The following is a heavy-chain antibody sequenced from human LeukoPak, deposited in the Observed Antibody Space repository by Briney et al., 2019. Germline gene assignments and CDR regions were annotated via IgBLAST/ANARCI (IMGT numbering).Heavy chain of an antibody. CDR1: GYTFTGYY. CDR2: INPNSGGT. J-gene: IGHJ6*02. D-gene: IGHD2-2*01. Sequence: ASVKVSCKASGYTFTGYYMHWVRQAPGQGLEWMGWINPNSGGTNYAQKFQGRVTMTRDTSISTAYMELSRLRSDDTAVYYCASFVVVPAAMVYYYGMDVWGQGTTVTVSS. CDR3: ASFVVVPAAMVYYYGMDV. V-gene: IGHV1-2*02.